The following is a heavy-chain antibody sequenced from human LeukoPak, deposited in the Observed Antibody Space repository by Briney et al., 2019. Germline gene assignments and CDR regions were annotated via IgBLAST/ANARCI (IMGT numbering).Heavy chain of an antibody. D-gene: IGHD6-13*01. CDR1: GGSISSGSYY. CDR3: ARADSSSWYGPYYYYMDV. J-gene: IGHJ6*03. CDR2: IYTSGST. Sequence: PSETLSLTCTVSGGSISSGSYYWSWIRQSAGKGLEWIGRIYTSGSTNYNPSLKSRVTISVDTSKNQFSLKLSSVTAADTAVYYCARADSSSWYGPYYYYMDVWGKGTTVTVSS. V-gene: IGHV4-61*02.